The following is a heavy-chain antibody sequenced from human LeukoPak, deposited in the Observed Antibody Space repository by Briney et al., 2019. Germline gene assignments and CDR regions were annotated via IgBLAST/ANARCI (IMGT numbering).Heavy chain of an antibody. CDR3: ARGSGNNDY. Sequence: ASGKVSCKASGGTFSSYAISWVRQAPGQGLEWIGRIIPILGIANYAQKFQGRVTITADKSTSTAYMELSSLRSEDTAVYYCARGSGNNDYWGQGTLVTVSS. CDR1: GGTFSSYA. CDR2: IIPILGIA. J-gene: IGHJ4*02. V-gene: IGHV1-69*04. D-gene: IGHD3-10*01.